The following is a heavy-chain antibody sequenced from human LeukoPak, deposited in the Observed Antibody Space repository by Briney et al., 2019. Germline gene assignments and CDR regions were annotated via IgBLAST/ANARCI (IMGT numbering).Heavy chain of an antibody. V-gene: IGHV1-2*02. CDR1: GYTLTGYY. CDR3: ARVTLRFFEWLSPFDY. Sequence: ASVKVPCKASGYTLTGYYMLWVRQAPGQGLEWMGWINPNSGGTNYAQKFQGRVTMTRDTSISRAYMELSRRRSDDTAVYFCARVTLRFFEWLSPFDYWGQGTLVTVSS. D-gene: IGHD3-3*01. J-gene: IGHJ4*02. CDR2: INPNSGGT.